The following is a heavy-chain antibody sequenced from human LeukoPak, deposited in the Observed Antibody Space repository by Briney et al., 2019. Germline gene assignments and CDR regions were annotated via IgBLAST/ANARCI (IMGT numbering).Heavy chain of an antibody. CDR2: ISGGGGET. J-gene: IGHJ5*02. CDR1: GFIFSNYG. D-gene: IGHD3-10*01. V-gene: IGHV3-23*01. CDR3: ARVTRGFGNQNWFDP. Sequence: PGGSLRLSCAASGFIFSNYGMSWVRQAPGKGLEWVSDISGGGGETHYADSVKGRFTISRDNSKSTLYVQMNSLRVEDTAVYYCARVTRGFGNQNWFDPWGQGTLVTVSS.